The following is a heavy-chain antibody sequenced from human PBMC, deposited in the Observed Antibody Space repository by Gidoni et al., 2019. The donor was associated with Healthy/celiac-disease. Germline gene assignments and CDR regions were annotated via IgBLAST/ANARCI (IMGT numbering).Heavy chain of an antibody. CDR2: INHSGST. D-gene: IGHD3-9*01. J-gene: IGHJ3*02. V-gene: IGHV4-34*01. CDR1: GWAFSGYY. CDR3: AITTYYDILTGDDAFDI. Sequence: QVQLQQLGAGLLKPSETLSPTCAVHGWAFSGYYWSWIRQPPGKGLEWIGEINHSGSTNYNPSLKSRVTISVDTSKNQFSLKLSSVTAADTAVYYCAITTYYDILTGDDAFDIWGQGTMVTVSS.